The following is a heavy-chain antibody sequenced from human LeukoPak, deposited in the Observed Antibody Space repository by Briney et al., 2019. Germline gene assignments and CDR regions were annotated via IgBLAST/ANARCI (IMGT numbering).Heavy chain of an antibody. D-gene: IGHD6-13*01. CDR2: IYPSGSDT. V-gene: IGHV5-51*01. J-gene: IGHJ4*02. CDR3: ARHSAPLGSTWYIDY. Sequence: GESLKISCKGSGCGFTNNWIAWVRRMPGKGLEWMGIIYPSGSDTRYSPSFQGQVTISADKSINTAYLQWSSLRASDTAIYYCARHSAPLGSTWYIDYWGQGTLVTVSS. CDR1: GCGFTNNW.